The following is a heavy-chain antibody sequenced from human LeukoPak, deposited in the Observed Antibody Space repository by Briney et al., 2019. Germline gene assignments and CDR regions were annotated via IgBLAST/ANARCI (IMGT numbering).Heavy chain of an antibody. V-gene: IGHV4-59*08. D-gene: IGHD3-22*01. CDR1: GFTFDDYG. CDR2: IYYSGST. CDR3: ARHDSSGYYVSY. J-gene: IGHJ4*02. Sequence: PGGSLRLSCAASGFTFDDYGMSWIRQPPGKGLEGIGYIYYSGSTNYNPSLKSRVTISVDTSKNQFSLKLSSVTAADTAVYYCARHDSSGYYVSYWGQGTLVTVSS.